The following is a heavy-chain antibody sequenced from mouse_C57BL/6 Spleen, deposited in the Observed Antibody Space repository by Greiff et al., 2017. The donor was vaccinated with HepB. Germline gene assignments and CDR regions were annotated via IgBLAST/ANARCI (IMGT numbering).Heavy chain of an antibody. J-gene: IGHJ2*01. CDR2: IDPSDSET. Sequence: VQLQQPGAELVRPGSSVKLSCKASGYTFTSYWMHWVKQRPIQGLEWIGNIDPSDSETHYNQKFKDKATLTVDKSSSTAYMQLSSLTSEDSAVYYCARAYGSQYYFDYWGQGTTLTVSS. CDR1: GYTFTSYW. CDR3: ARAYGSQYYFDY. D-gene: IGHD1-1*01. V-gene: IGHV1-52*01.